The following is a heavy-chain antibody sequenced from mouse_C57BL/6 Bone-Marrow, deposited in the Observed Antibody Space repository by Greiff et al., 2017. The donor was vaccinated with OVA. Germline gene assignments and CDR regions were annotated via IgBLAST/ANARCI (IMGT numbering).Heavy chain of an antibody. Sequence: EVKLMESGGGLVQPGGSLKLSCAASGFTFSDYYMYWVRQTPEKRLEWVAYISNGGGSTYYPDTVKGRFTISRDNAQNTLYLQMSRLKSDDTAMYYCARYDSSWYFDVWGTGTPVTVSS. J-gene: IGHJ1*03. CDR2: ISNGGGST. CDR1: GFTFSDYY. D-gene: IGHD1-1*01. CDR3: ARYDSSWYFDV. V-gene: IGHV5-12*01.